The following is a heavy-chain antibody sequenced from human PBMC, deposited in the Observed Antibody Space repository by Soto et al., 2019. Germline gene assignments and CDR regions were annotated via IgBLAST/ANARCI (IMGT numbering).Heavy chain of an antibody. Sequence: WWSLRLSCSASVFTFSNSAMTWVRQAPAKGLEWVSTIRDSDSGGSTFYADSVKGRFTISRDDSKNTLYLQMSSLRAEDTAMYYCAKVRVGIDVDFDYWGQGALVTVSS. CDR1: VFTFSNSA. D-gene: IGHD2-21*01. CDR2: IRDSDSGGST. V-gene: IGHV3-23*01. J-gene: IGHJ4*02. CDR3: AKVRVGIDVDFDY.